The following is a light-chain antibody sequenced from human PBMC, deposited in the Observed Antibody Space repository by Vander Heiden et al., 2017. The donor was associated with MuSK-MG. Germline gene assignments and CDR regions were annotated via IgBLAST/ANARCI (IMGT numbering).Light chain of an antibody. CDR1: QSISSS. V-gene: IGKV1-39*01. J-gene: IGKJ4*01. CDR2: AAS. Sequence: DIQMTQSPSSLSASVGDRVTITCRASQSISSSLNWYQQKPGKAPKLLIYAASSLQSGVPSRFSGSGSGTDFTLTISSLQPEDFATYYCQQSNSTPLTFGGGTKVEIK. CDR3: QQSNSTPLT.